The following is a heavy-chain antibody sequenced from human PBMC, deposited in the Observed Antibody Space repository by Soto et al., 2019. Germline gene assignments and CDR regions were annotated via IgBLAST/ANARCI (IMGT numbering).Heavy chain of an antibody. CDR1: GYTFTNYG. J-gene: IGHJ6*03. D-gene: IGHD2-8*01. CDR3: ARDRGLGPNHYMDV. CDR2: INTYNGDT. Sequence: QVQLVQSGAEVMKPGASVKVSCKASGYTFTNYGFSWVRQAPGQGLEWMGWINTYNGDTNYAQIFRGRVTMTTDTSTSTAYMELRSVRSDDTAVYYCARDRGLGPNHYMDVWGEGTAVTVSS. V-gene: IGHV1-18*01.